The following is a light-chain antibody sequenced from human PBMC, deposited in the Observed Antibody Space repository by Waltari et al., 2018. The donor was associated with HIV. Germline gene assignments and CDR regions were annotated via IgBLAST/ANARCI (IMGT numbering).Light chain of an antibody. CDR1: SSHIGGHY. CDR3: ASWDDSLSGYVV. CDR2: RNN. Sequence: QSVLTQPPSASGTPGPRVTIPCSGTSSHIGGHYVSWYQQLPGTAPKLLIYRNNQRPSGVPERFSGSKSGTSASMAISGLRSEDEADYYCASWDDSLSGYVVFGGGTKLTVL. V-gene: IGLV1-47*01. J-gene: IGLJ2*01.